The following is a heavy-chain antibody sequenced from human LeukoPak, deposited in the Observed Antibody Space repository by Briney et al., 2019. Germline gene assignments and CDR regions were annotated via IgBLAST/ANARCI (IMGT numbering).Heavy chain of an antibody. V-gene: IGHV4-34*01. CDR1: GGSFSGYY. CDR3: ARGRYYYDSSGYPGSAVDDC. D-gene: IGHD3-22*01. J-gene: IGHJ4*02. Sequence: SETLSLTCAVYGGSFSGYYWSWIRQPPEKGLEWIGEINHSGSTNYNPSLKSRVTISVDTSKNQFSLKLTSVTAADTAVYYCARGRYYYDSSGYPGSAVDDCWGQGTLVTVFS. CDR2: INHSGST.